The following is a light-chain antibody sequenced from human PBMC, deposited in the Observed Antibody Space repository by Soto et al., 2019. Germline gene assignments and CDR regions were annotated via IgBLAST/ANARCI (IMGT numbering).Light chain of an antibody. CDR2: GAS. CDR3: QQYNNWPLT. CDR1: QNIHTN. J-gene: IGKJ4*01. Sequence: EIEMTQSPATMSVSPRERATLSCRAGQNIHTNLARYQQKPGQAPRLLFYGASTGATGLPARFSGSGSGTEFTLTINSLQSEDFAVYYCQQYNNWPLTFGGGTKVDI. V-gene: IGKV3-15*01.